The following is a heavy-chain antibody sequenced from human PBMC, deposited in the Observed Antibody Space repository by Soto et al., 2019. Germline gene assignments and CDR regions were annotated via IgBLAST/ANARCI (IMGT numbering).Heavy chain of an antibody. J-gene: IGHJ1*01. D-gene: IGHD3-22*01. CDR3: ASLPYYYDSSVLFQH. CDR2: IIPIFGTA. V-gene: IGHV1-69*13. Sequence: SVKVSCKASGGTFSSYAISWVRQAPGQGLEWMGGIIPIFGTANYAQKFQGRVTITADESTSTAYMELSSLRSEDTAVYYCASLPYYYDSSVLFQHWGQGTLVTVSS. CDR1: GGTFSSYA.